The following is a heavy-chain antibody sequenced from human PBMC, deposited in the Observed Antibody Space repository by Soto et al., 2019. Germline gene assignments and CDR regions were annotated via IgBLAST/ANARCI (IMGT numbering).Heavy chain of an antibody. CDR2: MYYNGNI. CDR3: ASGGNWFDP. J-gene: IGHJ5*02. D-gene: IGHD3-16*01. Sequence: LSLTCNVSGGSLIDYYCTWVRQSPEKGLEWIGYMYYNGNINYNPSLKSRVTISIDTSKNQFSPTLKSVTAADTAVYYCASGGNWFDPWGQGVLVTVSS. V-gene: IGHV4-59*01. CDR1: GGSLIDYY.